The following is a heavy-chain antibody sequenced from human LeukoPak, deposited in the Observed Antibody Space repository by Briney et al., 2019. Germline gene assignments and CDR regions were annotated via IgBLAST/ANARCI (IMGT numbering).Heavy chain of an antibody. Sequence: ASVNVSCKASGPTFSSYAISWVRQAPGQGLEWMGGIIPIFGTANYAQKFQGRVTITADESTSTAYMELSSLRSEDTAVYYCARARSRYGDYGSFDPWGQGTLVTVSS. J-gene: IGHJ5*02. CDR1: GPTFSSYA. CDR2: IIPIFGTA. V-gene: IGHV1-69*13. D-gene: IGHD4-17*01. CDR3: ARARSRYGDYGSFDP.